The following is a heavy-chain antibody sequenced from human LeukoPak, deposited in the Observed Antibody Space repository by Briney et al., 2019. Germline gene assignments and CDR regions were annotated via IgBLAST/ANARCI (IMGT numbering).Heavy chain of an antibody. CDR1: GYTFTSYY. V-gene: IGHV1-46*01. D-gene: IGHD1-1*01. Sequence: GASVKVSCKASGYTFTSYYMHWVRQAPGQGLEWMGIINPSGGSTSYAQKFQGRVTMTRDTSISTAYMELSRLRSDDTAVYYCARVASTTRRHDAFDIWGQGTMVTVSS. CDR3: ARVASTTRRHDAFDI. J-gene: IGHJ3*02. CDR2: INPSGGST.